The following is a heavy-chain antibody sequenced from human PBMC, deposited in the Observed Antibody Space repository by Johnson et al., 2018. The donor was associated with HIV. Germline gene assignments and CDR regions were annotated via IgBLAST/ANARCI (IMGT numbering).Heavy chain of an antibody. CDR3: AREGSYYDSSGYYSEDAFDI. CDR2: ISYDGSNK. D-gene: IGHD3-22*01. V-gene: IGHV3-30*03. J-gene: IGHJ3*02. CDR1: GFTFSSYG. Sequence: VQLVESGGGVVQPGRSLRLSCAASGFTFSSYGIHWVRQAPGKGLEWVAVISYDGSNKYYADSVKGRFTISRDNSKNTLYLQMNSLRAEDTAVYYCAREGSYYDSSGYYSEDAFDIWGQGTMVTVSS.